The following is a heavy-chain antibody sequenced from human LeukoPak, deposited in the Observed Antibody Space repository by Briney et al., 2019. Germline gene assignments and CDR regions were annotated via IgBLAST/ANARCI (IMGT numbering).Heavy chain of an antibody. J-gene: IGHJ4*02. CDR2: IYSGGTT. CDR3: ARVGPYYFDH. V-gene: IGHV3-53*01. CDR1: GFTVSNNY. Sequence: PGASLRLSCAASGFTVSNNYMTWVRQAPGKGLEWVSVIYSGGTTYYADSVKGRFTISRDNSKNTLYLQMNSLRAEDTAVYYCARVGPYYFDHWGQGTLVTVSS.